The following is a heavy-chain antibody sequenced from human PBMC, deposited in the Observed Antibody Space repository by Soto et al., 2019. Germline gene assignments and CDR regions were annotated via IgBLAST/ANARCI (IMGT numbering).Heavy chain of an antibody. CDR1: GASLSSNTYH. CDR2: IYYTGGT. CDR3: VSQTGSGIPY. D-gene: IGHD3-10*01. V-gene: IGHV4-39*01. J-gene: IGHJ4*02. Sequence: QLQLQESGPGLVKPSETLSLTCTVSGASLSSNTYHWGWVRQPPGEGLEWIGLIYYTGGTYYNPSLKSRLTISLGMYYKQFSLNLTSVPAADAAVYYCVSQTGSGIPYWGQGSLVTVPS.